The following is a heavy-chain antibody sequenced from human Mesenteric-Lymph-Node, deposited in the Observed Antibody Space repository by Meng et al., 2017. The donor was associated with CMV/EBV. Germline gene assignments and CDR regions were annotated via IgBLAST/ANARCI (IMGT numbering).Heavy chain of an antibody. Sequence: SQTLSLTCAISGDSVSTNSASWNWIRQSPSRGLEWLGRAYYRSKWYHDYALSMRSRMTINLDTSKNQFSLQLDSVTPEDTAVYFCARGLREVDWGHAPNYFDSWGQGTLVTVSS. V-gene: IGHV6-1*01. J-gene: IGHJ4*02. CDR1: GDSVSTNSAS. CDR2: AYYRSKWYH. CDR3: ARGLREVDWGHAPNYFDS. D-gene: IGHD3/OR15-3a*01.